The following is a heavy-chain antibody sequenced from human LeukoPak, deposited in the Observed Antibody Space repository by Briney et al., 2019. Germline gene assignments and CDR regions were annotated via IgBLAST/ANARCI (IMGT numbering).Heavy chain of an antibody. V-gene: IGHV4-34*01. CDR2: INHSGST. CDR1: GGSFSGHY. Sequence: SETLSLTCAVYGGSFSGHYWSWIRQPPGKGLEWIGEINHSGSTNYNPSLKSRVTISVDTSKNQFSLKLSSVTAADTAVYYCARGRRDSSGYYYSRWYFDYWGQGTLVTVSS. CDR3: ARGRRDSSGYYYSRWYFDY. D-gene: IGHD3-22*01. J-gene: IGHJ4*02.